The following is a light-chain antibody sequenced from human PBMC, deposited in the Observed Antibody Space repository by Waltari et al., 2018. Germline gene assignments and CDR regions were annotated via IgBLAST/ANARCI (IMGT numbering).Light chain of an antibody. Sequence: QSALTQPASVSGSPGQSITISCPGTSIDVGFYDFFSWSQPHPGNAPKVMIYKVNNRPSGVSNRFSGSKSANTASLTISGLQAEDEADYYCSSYTRRSYWVFGGGTQLTVL. CDR1: SIDVGFYDF. CDR2: KVN. CDR3: SSYTRRSYWV. J-gene: IGLJ3*02. V-gene: IGLV2-14*01.